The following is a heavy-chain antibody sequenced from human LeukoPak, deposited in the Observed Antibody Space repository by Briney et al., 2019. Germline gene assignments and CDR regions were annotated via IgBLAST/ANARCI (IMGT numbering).Heavy chain of an antibody. Sequence: GGSLRLSCAASGFTLNNDAMSWVRQAPGQGLEWVANINQDGSEKYYVDSVKGRFTISRDNAKNSLYLQMNSLRAEDTAVYYCAREPSYYYDSSGYYLDAFDIWGQGTMVTVSS. CDR1: GFTLNNDA. CDR3: AREPSYYYDSSGYYLDAFDI. J-gene: IGHJ3*02. V-gene: IGHV3-7*01. D-gene: IGHD3-22*01. CDR2: INQDGSEK.